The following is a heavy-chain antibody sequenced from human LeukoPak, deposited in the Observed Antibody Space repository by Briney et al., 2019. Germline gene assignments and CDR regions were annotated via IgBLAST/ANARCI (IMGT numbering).Heavy chain of an antibody. CDR2: ISGSGGST. CDR1: GFTFSSYA. Sequence: GGSLRLSCAASGFTFSSYAMSWVRQAPGKGLEWVSAISGSGGSTYYADSVKGRFTISRDNSKNTLYLQMNSLRAEDTAVYYCANSNGERYYYYYGMDVWGQGTTVTVSS. CDR3: ANSNGERYYYYYGMDV. D-gene: IGHD3-22*01. V-gene: IGHV3-23*01. J-gene: IGHJ6*02.